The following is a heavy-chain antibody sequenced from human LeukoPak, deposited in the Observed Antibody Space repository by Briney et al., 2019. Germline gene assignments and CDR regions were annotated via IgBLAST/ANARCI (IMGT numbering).Heavy chain of an antibody. Sequence: GGSLRLSCAASGLSVSDTHMSWVRQAPGKGLEWVSAMYTGGTTYYADSVTGRFTISRDKSKNTLYLQMNSLRVEDTAVYYCAKDEVTSGGGLASWGQGTLVTVSS. CDR1: GLSVSDTH. CDR3: AKDEVTSGGGLAS. CDR2: MYTGGTT. J-gene: IGHJ4*02. V-gene: IGHV3-53*01. D-gene: IGHD3-10*01.